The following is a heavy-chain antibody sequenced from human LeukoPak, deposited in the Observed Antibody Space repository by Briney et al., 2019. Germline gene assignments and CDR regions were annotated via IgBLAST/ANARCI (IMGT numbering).Heavy chain of an antibody. CDR3: ARRGNYGDYFDY. CDR1: GYTFTGYY. CDR2: INPNSGST. Sequence: GASVKVSCKAYGYTFTGYYMHWVRQAPGQGLEWMGWINPNSGSTNYAQKFQGRVTMTRDTSISTAFMDLSRLRSDDTAVYYCARRGNYGDYFDYWGQGTLVTVSS. D-gene: IGHD4-17*01. J-gene: IGHJ4*02. V-gene: IGHV1-2*02.